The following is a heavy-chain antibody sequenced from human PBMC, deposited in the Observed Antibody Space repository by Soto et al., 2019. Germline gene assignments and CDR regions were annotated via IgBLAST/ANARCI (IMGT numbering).Heavy chain of an antibody. J-gene: IGHJ4*01. D-gene: IGHD2-21*01. CDR1: GYIFTSFW. V-gene: IGHV5-51*01. CDR2: IYPRDSDT. Sequence: GESLKISCQGSGYIFTSFWIGWVRQTPGKGLEWMGIIYPRDSDTRYSPSFQGQVTISADKSISTAYLQWSSLKASDTAMYYCATLANIFDFDNWGHGTLVTVSS. CDR3: ATLANIFDFDN.